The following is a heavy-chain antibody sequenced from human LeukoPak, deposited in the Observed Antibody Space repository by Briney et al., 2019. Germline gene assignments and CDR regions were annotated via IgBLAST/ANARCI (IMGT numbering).Heavy chain of an antibody. Sequence: PSGTLSLTCTVSGDSINSLDLWSWLRQPPGKGLEWVGEMYLDGRTNFHPSVRGRVTIFIDKPKNQLSLQLTSVTAADTAVYYCAGLEGRYSTDWFYFFDYWGQGALVTVSS. CDR3: AGLEGRYSTDWFYFFDY. J-gene: IGHJ4*02. CDR1: GDSINSLDL. V-gene: IGHV4-4*02. CDR2: MYLDGRT. D-gene: IGHD6-19*01.